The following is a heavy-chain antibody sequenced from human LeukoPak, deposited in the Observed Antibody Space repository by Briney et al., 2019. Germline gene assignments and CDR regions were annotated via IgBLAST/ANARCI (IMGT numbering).Heavy chain of an antibody. CDR1: GGSVSPYY. J-gene: IGHJ1*01. CDR3: ARLDSGNHGNIPH. D-gene: IGHD1-26*01. V-gene: IGHV4-59*08. CDR2: IYYSGTT. Sequence: SETLSLTCTVSGGSVSPYYWTWIRQPPGKGLEGVGYIYYSGTTRYNPSLKSRVTISVETSKNQFSLNLSTVTAADTAMYYCARLDSGNHGNIPHWGQGTLVTVSS.